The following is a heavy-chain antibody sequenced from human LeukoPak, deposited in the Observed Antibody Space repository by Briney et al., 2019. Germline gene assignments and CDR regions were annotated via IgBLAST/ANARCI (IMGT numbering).Heavy chain of an antibody. CDR2: ISSTGRTI. D-gene: IGHD3-16*01. CDR3: AKGSDYVWGSRTQIFDY. V-gene: IGHV3-48*01. J-gene: IGHJ4*02. Sequence: GGSLRLSCAASGFTFSTCIMNWVRQAPGKGLEWVSYISSTGRTIWYADSVKGRFTISRDNAKNSLYLQLSSLRAEDTAVYYCAKGSDYVWGSRTQIFDYWGQGTLVTVSS. CDR1: GFTFSTCI.